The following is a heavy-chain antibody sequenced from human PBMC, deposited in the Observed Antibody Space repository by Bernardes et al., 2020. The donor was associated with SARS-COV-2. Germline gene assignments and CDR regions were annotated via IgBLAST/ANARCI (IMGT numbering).Heavy chain of an antibody. CDR1: GFSFNTRGVN. CDR3: THKGPGIVNDAFEI. D-gene: IGHD1-1*01. J-gene: IGHJ3*02. Sequence: SGPTLVKPTQTLTLTCTFSGFSFNTRGVNVGWIRQPPGKALEWLALVYWDDDKRYSPSLKSRLSLTRDTSTNQVVLTMTNMDPVDTATYFCTHKGPGIVNDAFEIWGQGTMVTVSS. V-gene: IGHV2-5*02. CDR2: VYWDDDK.